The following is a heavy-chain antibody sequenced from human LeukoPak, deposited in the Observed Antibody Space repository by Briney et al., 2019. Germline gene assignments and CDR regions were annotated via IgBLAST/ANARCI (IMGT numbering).Heavy chain of an antibody. CDR2: INQDGSEK. D-gene: IGHD2-2*01. Sequence: PGGSLRLSCAASGFTFSSYWMSWVRQAPGKGLEWVANINQDGSEKYYVDSVKGRFTISRDNAKNSLYLQMNSLRAEDTAVYYCARDEGDTYCSSTSCPYYFHYWGQGTLVTVSS. J-gene: IGHJ4*02. CDR1: GFTFSSYW. V-gene: IGHV3-7*01. CDR3: ARDEGDTYCSSTSCPYYFHY.